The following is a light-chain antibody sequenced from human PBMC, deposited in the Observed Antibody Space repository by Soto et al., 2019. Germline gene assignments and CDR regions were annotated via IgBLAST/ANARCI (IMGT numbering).Light chain of an antibody. Sequence: EIVLTQSPGTLSLSPGERATLSCRASQSVSSSYLAWYQQKPGQAPRLLIYGASSSATGIPDRFSGSGSGTDFTLTISRLEPEDFAVYYCQQYGSSPETFGGGTKVEIK. CDR2: GAS. CDR3: QQYGSSPET. CDR1: QSVSSSY. J-gene: IGKJ4*01. V-gene: IGKV3-20*01.